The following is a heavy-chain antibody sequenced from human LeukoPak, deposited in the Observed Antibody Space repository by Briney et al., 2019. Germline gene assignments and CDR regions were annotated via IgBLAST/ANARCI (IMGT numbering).Heavy chain of an antibody. CDR2: ISYDGSNK. CDR1: GFTFGDYA. D-gene: IGHD6-19*01. J-gene: IGHJ4*02. V-gene: IGHV3-30-3*01. CDR3: ARAKQWLPPFDY. Sequence: GGSLRLSCTASGFTFGDYAMSWVRQAPGKGLEWVAVISYDGSNKYYADSVEGRFTISRDNSKNTLYLQMNSLRAEDTAVYYCARAKQWLPPFDYWGQGTLVTVSS.